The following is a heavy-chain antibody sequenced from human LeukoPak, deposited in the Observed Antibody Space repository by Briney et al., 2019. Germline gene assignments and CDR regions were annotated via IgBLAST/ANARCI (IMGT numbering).Heavy chain of an antibody. CDR2: ITPNRGNT. V-gene: IGHV1-8*01. CDR3: ARGGVGFSSSSGY. CDR1: GYTFTRYD. J-gene: IGHJ4*02. D-gene: IGHD6-6*01. Sequence: GASVKVSCETSGYTFTRYDINGVRHATGQGLEGMRCITPNRGNTGYTQKFQGRDTMTRNTPISTAYRELSSLRSEDTAVYDCARGGVGFSSSSGYWGQGTLVTVSS.